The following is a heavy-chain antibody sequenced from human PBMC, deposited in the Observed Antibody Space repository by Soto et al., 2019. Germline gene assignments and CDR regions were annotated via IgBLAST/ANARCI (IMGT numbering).Heavy chain of an antibody. Sequence: VSCKASGYTFTSYGISWVRQAPGQRLEWMGWISAYNGNTNYAQKLQGRVTMTTDTSTSTAYMELRSLRSDDTAVYYCARVGEQQWLVRFDYWGQGTLVTVSS. CDR1: GYTFTSYG. D-gene: IGHD6-19*01. J-gene: IGHJ4*02. V-gene: IGHV1-18*04. CDR3: ARVGEQQWLVRFDY. CDR2: ISAYNGNT.